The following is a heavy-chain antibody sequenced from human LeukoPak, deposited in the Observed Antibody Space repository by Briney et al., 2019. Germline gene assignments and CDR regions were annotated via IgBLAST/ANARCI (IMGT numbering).Heavy chain of an antibody. CDR1: GFTFSSYA. J-gene: IGHJ4*02. D-gene: IGHD6-6*01. V-gene: IGHV3-30*01. Sequence: GRSLRLSCAASGFTFSSYAMHWVRQAPGKGLEWVAVISYDGSNKYYADSVKGRFTISRDNSKNTLYLQMNSLRAEDTAVYYCARISSSPIDYWGQGTLVTVSS. CDR2: ISYDGSNK. CDR3: ARISSSPIDY.